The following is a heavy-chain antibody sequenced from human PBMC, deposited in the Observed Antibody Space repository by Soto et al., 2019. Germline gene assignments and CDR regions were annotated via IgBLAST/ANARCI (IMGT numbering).Heavy chain of an antibody. D-gene: IGHD3-10*01. Sequence: QVQLVESGGGVVQPGRSLRLSCAASGFTFSSYGMHWVRQAPGKGLEWVAVISYDGSNKYYADSVKGRFTISRDNSKNTLYLQMNSLRAEDTAVYYCVRALWFGELAMDYWGQGTLVTVSS. CDR1: GFTFSSYG. CDR2: ISYDGSNK. J-gene: IGHJ4*02. V-gene: IGHV3-30*03. CDR3: VRALWFGELAMDY.